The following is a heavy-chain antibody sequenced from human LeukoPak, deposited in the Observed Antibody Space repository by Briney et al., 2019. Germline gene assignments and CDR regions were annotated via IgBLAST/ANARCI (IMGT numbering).Heavy chain of an antibody. V-gene: IGHV4-59*02. CDR3: ARGGSGWSDYYYYYMDV. CDR1: GGSVSSYY. Sequence: SETLSLTCTVSGGSVSSYYWSWIRQPPGKGLEWIGYIYYSGSTNCNPSLKSRVTISVDTSKNQFSLKLSSVTAADTAVYYCARGGSGWSDYYYYYMDVWGKGTTVTVSS. J-gene: IGHJ6*03. CDR2: IYYSGST. D-gene: IGHD6-19*01.